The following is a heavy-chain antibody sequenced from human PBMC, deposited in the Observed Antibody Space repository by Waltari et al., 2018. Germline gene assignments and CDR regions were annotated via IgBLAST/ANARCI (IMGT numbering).Heavy chain of an antibody. V-gene: IGHV3-23*01. Sequence: EVQLLESGGGLVQPGGSLRLSCAASGFTFSSYAMSWVRQAPGKGLEWVSAISGSGGTTYYADSVKGRFTISRDNSKNTLYLQMNSLRAEDTAVYYCAKVGYYDSSGYYGYWGQGTLVTVSS. CDR2: ISGSGGTT. CDR1: GFTFSSYA. D-gene: IGHD3-22*01. CDR3: AKVGYYDSSGYYGY. J-gene: IGHJ4*02.